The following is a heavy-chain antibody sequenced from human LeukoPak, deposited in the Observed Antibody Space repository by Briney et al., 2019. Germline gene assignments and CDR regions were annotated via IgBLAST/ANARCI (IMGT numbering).Heavy chain of an antibody. V-gene: IGHV3-66*01. CDR3: AKGRLGELSLFPD. Sequence: GGSLRLSCAASEFSVGSNYMTWVRQAPGKGLEWVSLIYSGGSTYYADSGKGRFTISRDNSKNTLYLQMNSLRAEDTAVYYCAKGRLGELSLFPDWGQGTLVTVSS. D-gene: IGHD3-16*02. J-gene: IGHJ4*02. CDR2: IYSGGST. CDR1: EFSVGSNY.